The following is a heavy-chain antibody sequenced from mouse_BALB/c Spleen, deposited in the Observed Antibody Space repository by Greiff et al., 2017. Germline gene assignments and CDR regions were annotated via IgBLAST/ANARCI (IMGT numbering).Heavy chain of an antibody. J-gene: IGHJ3*01. CDR3: AREGDYYGSSYFAY. Sequence: VQLQQSGPELVKPGASVKISCKASGYAFSSSWMNWVKQRPGQGLEWIGRIYPGDGDTNYNGKFKGKATLTADKSSSTAYMQLSSLTSVDSAVYFCAREGDYYGSSYFAYWGQGTLVTVSA. CDR1: GYAFSSSW. V-gene: IGHV1-82*01. CDR2: IYPGDGDT. D-gene: IGHD1-1*01.